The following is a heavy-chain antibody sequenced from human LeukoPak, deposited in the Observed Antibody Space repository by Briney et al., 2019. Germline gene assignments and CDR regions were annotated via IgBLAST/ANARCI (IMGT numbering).Heavy chain of an antibody. D-gene: IGHD3-10*01. J-gene: IGHJ6*02. CDR3: AREVRFEETIPPWAYYYGMDV. CDR2: ISYDGSNK. V-gene: IGHV3-30-3*01. Sequence: GGSLRLSCAASGFTFSSYAMHWVRQAPGKGLEWVAVISYDGSNKYYADSVKGRFTISRDNSKNTLYLQMNSLRAEDTAVYYCAREVRFEETIPPWAYYYGMDVWGLGTTVTVSS. CDR1: GFTFSSYA.